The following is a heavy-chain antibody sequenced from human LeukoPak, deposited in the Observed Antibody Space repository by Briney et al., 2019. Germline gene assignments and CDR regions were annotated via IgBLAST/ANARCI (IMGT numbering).Heavy chain of an antibody. Sequence: PGGSLRLSCATSGFTFSNAWMNWVRQAPGKGLEWVSYISSSSSTIYYADSVKGRFTISRDNAKNSLYLQMNSLRDEDTAVYYCARGFDFWSGYPPFDYWGQGALVTVSS. D-gene: IGHD3-3*01. CDR3: ARGFDFWSGYPPFDY. J-gene: IGHJ4*02. CDR2: ISSSSSTI. CDR1: GFTFSNAW. V-gene: IGHV3-48*02.